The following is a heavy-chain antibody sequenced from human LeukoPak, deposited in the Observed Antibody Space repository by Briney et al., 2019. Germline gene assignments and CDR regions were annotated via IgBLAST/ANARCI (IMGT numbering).Heavy chain of an antibody. V-gene: IGHV3-30-3*01. Sequence: GRSLRLSCAASGFTFSSYAMHWVRQAPGKGLEWVAVISYDGSNKYYADSVKGRFTISRDNAKNSLYLQMNSLRAEDTAVYYCAREREQQLAKSYFDYWGQGTLVTVSS. CDR2: ISYDGSNK. CDR1: GFTFSSYA. J-gene: IGHJ4*02. CDR3: AREREQQLAKSYFDY. D-gene: IGHD6-13*01.